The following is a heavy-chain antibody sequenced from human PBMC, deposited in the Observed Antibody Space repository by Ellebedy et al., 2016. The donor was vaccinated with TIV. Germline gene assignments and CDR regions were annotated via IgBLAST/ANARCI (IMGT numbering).Heavy chain of an antibody. CDR2: IKSKTDGGTT. J-gene: IGHJ4*02. CDR3: TTDPSEVVMSGVDY. V-gene: IGHV3-15*01. CDR1: GFTFSNAW. Sequence: GESLKISXAASGFTFSNAWMSWVRQAPGKGLEWVGRIKSKTDGGTTDYAAPVKGRFTISRDDSKNTLYLQMNSLKTEDTAVYYCTTDPSEVVMSGVDYWGQGTLVTVSS. D-gene: IGHD4-23*01.